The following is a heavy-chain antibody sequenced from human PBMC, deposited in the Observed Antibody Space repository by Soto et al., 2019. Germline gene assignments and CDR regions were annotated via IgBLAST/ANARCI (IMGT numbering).Heavy chain of an antibody. CDR2: TYYRSKWYN. J-gene: IGHJ5*01. V-gene: IGHV6-1*01. CDR3: ARLIGNSWLDS. D-gene: IGHD2-8*01. Sequence: QVQLQQSGPGLVKPSQTLSLTCAISGDSVSTNSATWDWIRQSPSRCLEWLGRTYYRSKWYNDYEQSVKGRITQNPDTPNNQLSLELNSVSPNDTPVYYWARLIGNSWLDSWGQGTLVTVSS. CDR1: GDSVSTNSAT.